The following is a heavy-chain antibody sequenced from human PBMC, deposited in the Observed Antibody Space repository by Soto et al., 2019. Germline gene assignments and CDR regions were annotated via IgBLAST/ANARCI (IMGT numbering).Heavy chain of an antibody. Sequence: QVQVVQSGAEVKKPGASVKVSCKASGYSFSTYSMHWVRQAPGQGLEWMGWITGANGNTRYSQKFKDRVSISRDTPASPGYMELSSLRSEDTAVYYCARGKGMEENYYYHGMDVWGPGTTVIVSS. V-gene: IGHV1-3*01. J-gene: IGHJ6*02. D-gene: IGHD1-1*01. CDR2: ITGANGNT. CDR3: ARGKGMEENYYYHGMDV. CDR1: GYSFSTYS.